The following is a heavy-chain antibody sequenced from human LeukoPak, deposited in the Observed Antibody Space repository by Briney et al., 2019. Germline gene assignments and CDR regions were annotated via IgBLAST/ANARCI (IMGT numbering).Heavy chain of an antibody. CDR3: ARDPDYGSGSYYTLYYYYGMDV. V-gene: IGHV3-33*01. CDR2: IWYDGSNK. J-gene: IGHJ6*02. D-gene: IGHD3-10*01. Sequence: PGGSLRLSCAASGFTFSSYGMHWVRQAPGKRLEWVAVIWYDGSNKYYADSVKGRFTISRDNSKNTLYLQMNSLRAEDTAVYYCARDPDYGSGSYYTLYYYYGMDVWGQGTTVTVSS. CDR1: GFTFSSYG.